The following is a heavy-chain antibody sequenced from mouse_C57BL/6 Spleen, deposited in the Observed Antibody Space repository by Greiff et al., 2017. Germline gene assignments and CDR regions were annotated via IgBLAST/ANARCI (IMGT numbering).Heavy chain of an antibody. CDR1: GYTFTSYW. J-gene: IGHJ2*01. V-gene: IGHV1-55*01. CDR3: ARDYGSPFYFDY. Sequence: QVQLQQPGAELVKPGASVKMSCKASGYTFTSYWITWVKQRPGQGLEWIGDIYPGSGRTNYNEKFKSKATLTVDTSSSTAYMQLSSLTSEDSAVYYCARDYGSPFYFDYWGQGTTLTVSS. CDR2: IYPGSGRT. D-gene: IGHD1-1*01.